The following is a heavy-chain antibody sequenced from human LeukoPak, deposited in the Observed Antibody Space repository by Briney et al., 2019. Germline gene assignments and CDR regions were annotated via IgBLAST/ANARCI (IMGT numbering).Heavy chain of an antibody. CDR3: AKLGTSSGWYPYFDY. Sequence: GGSLRLSCAASGFTFSSYGMTWVRQAPGKGLEWVSTISGSGDTTYYADSVKGRFTISRDNSKNTLYLQMNSLRAEDTAVYYCAKLGTSSGWYPYFDYWGQGTLVTVSS. V-gene: IGHV3-23*01. D-gene: IGHD6-19*01. CDR2: ISGSGDTT. CDR1: GFTFSSYG. J-gene: IGHJ4*02.